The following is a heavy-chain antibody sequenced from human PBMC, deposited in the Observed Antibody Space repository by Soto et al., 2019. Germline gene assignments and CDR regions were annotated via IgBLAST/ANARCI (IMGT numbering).Heavy chain of an antibody. CDR1: EFTFSDYY. J-gene: IGHJ3*02. CDR3: ARRYSGGRAFDI. Sequence: QVQLVESGGGLVRPGESLRLSCAASEFTFSDYYMSWIRQAPGKGLEWVSYISSSGNTIYYADSVKGRVTISRDNAKNSLYLQMNSLRAEDTAVYYCARRYSGGRAFDICGQGTMVTVSS. CDR2: ISSSGNTI. D-gene: IGHD5-12*01. V-gene: IGHV3-11*01.